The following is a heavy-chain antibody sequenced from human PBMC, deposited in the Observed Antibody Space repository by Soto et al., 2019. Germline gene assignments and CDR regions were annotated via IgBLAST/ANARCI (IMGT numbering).Heavy chain of an antibody. CDR2: INSDGSST. D-gene: IGHD6-13*01. CDR1: GFTFSNYW. V-gene: IGHV3-74*01. J-gene: IGHJ6*02. Sequence: GGSLRLSCAASGFTFSNYWMHWVRQAPGKGLVWVSRINSDGSSTSYADSVKGRFTISRDNAKNTLYLQMNSLRAEDTAVYYCARDTYSSSWFDYYYYGMDVWGQGTTVTVSS. CDR3: ARDTYSSSWFDYYYYGMDV.